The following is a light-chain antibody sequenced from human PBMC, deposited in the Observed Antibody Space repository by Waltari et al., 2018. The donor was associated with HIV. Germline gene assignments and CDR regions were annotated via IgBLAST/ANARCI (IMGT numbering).Light chain of an antibody. CDR3: QVWDSGSDHYV. CDR1: NVEDKS. CDR2: ADD. J-gene: IGLJ1*01. Sequence: SYLLTQPPSVSVAPGKTASLTCGGDNVEDKSVHWYQQKSGQAPVLVIYADDDRPSGIPERFSGSNSGSTATLSITRVEAGDEADYYCQVWDSGSDHYVFGTGTKVTVL. V-gene: IGLV3-21*01.